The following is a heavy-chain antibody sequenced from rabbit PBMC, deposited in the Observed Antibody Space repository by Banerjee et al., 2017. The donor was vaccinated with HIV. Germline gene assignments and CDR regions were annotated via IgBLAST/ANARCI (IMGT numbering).Heavy chain of an antibody. CDR1: GIDFSSYG. J-gene: IGHJ4*01. CDR2: IYPDYGST. D-gene: IGHD6-1*01. V-gene: IGHV1S43*01. CDR3: ARGGPSGYGGYGYVTEGYRL. Sequence: QSLEESGGDLVKPGGSLKLSCKASGIDFSSYGISWVRQAPGKGLEWIAYIYPDYGSTDYASWVNGRFTISRSTSLNTVDLKMTSLTAADTATYFCARGGPSGYGGYGYVTEGYRLWGPGTLVTVS.